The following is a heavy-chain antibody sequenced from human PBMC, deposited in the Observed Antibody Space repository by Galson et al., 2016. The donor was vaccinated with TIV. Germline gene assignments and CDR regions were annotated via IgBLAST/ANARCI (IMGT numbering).Heavy chain of an antibody. CDR1: GFTFSSFG. V-gene: IGHV3-33*01. CDR3: PRAPDYGGNFGGTGKTPSYYCHY. CDR2: IWYDGTNT. J-gene: IGHJ4*02. Sequence: SLRLSCAASGFTFSSFGMHWVRQAPGKGLEWVALIWYDGTNTYYADSVKGRFTISRDNSKNTLYVQMNSLRAEDTAVYYCPRAPDYGGNFGGTGKTPSYYCHYWGQGTLVTVSS. D-gene: IGHD4-23*01.